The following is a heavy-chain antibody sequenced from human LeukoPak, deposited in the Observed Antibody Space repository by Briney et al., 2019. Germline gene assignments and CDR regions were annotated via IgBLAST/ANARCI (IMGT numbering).Heavy chain of an antibody. CDR3: ARPIPAMKSSRSVAFPFDY. V-gene: IGHV3-30*04. D-gene: IGHD2-2*01. CDR1: GFTFSSYA. J-gene: IGHJ4*02. CDR2: ISYDGSNK. Sequence: PGGSLRLSCAASGFTFSSYAMHWVRQAPGKGLEWVAVISYDGSNKYYADSVKGRFTISRDNAKNSLYLQMNSLRAEDTAVYYCARPIPAMKSSRSVAFPFDYWGQGTLVTVSS.